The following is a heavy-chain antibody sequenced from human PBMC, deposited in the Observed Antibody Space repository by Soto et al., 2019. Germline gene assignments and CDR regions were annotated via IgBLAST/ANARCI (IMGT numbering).Heavy chain of an antibody. V-gene: IGHV4-59*01. D-gene: IGHD4-17*01. CDR2: IYSTGST. J-gene: IGHJ4*02. Sequence: SETLSLTCSDSGGSISSYYWTWIRQPPGKRLEWIGCIYSTGSTNYNPSLKSRLTISLDTPNNQVSLKLTSVTAADTAVYYCARGPYGDYFDYWGQGTLVTVSS. CDR1: GGSISSYY. CDR3: ARGPYGDYFDY.